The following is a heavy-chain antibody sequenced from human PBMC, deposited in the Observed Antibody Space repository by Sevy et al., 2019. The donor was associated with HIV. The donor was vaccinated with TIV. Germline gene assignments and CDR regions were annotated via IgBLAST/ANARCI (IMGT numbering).Heavy chain of an antibody. CDR1: GGSVSSGTYY. D-gene: IGHD3-16*01. CDR2: IYKTGST. J-gene: IGHJ6*03. CDR3: AGVPRGQLWYSGSLGGYYYHMDV. Sequence: SETLSLSCSVSGGSVSSGTYYWSWIRQPPGKGLEWIGHIYKTGSTNYKLSLQSRVTMSVDTSTSQFALRLRSVTAADTAVYYCAGVPRGQLWYSGSLGGYYYHMDVWGKGTTVTVSS. V-gene: IGHV4-61*01.